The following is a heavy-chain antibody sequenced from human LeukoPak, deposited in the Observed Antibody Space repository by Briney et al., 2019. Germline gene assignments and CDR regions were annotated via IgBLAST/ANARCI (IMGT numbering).Heavy chain of an antibody. J-gene: IGHJ6*03. D-gene: IGHD3-10*01. CDR3: ARSLRVRGVPDYMDV. V-gene: IGHV3-53*01. CDR1: GFTVSSNY. Sequence: QAGGSLRLSCAASGFTVSSNYMTWVRQAPGKGLEWVSVIYKSATTYYADTVKGRFTISRDNSKNTLYLQMNSLRAEDTAVYYCARSLRVRGVPDYMDVWGKGTTVTISS. CDR2: IYKSATT.